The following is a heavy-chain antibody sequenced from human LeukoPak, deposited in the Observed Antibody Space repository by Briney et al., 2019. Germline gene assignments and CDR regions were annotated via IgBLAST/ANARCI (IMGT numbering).Heavy chain of an antibody. V-gene: IGHV3-23*01. CDR1: GFTFSSYA. CDR3: AKPAAPYDILTGYSH. CDR2: ISGSGGST. J-gene: IGHJ4*02. Sequence: GGSLRLSCAASGFTFSSYAMSWVRQAPGKGLEWVSAISGSGGSTYYADSVKGRFTISRDNSKNTLYLQMDSLRAEDTAVYYCAKPAAPYDILTGYSHWGQGTLVTVSS. D-gene: IGHD3-9*01.